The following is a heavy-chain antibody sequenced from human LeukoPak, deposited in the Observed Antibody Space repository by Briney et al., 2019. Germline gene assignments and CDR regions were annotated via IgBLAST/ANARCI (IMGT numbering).Heavy chain of an antibody. CDR3: ARVPAVSGDLFDY. CDR2: IIPIFGTA. CDR1: GYTLTELS. V-gene: IGHV1-69*06. Sequence: AASVKVSCRVSGYTLTELSMHWVRQAPGQGLEWMGGIIPIFGTANYAQKFQGRVTITADKSTTTAYMELSSLRSEDTAVYYCARVPAVSGDLFDYWGQGTLVTVSS. J-gene: IGHJ4*02. D-gene: IGHD4-17*01.